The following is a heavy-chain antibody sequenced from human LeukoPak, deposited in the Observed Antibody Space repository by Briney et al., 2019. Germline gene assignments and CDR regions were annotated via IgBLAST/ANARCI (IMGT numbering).Heavy chain of an antibody. CDR1: GFTFSSYA. Sequence: GGSLRLSCAASGFTFSSYAMRWVRQAPGKGLEWVSAISGSGGSTYYADSVKGRFTISRDNSKNTLYLQMNSLRAEDTAVYYCAKDLRYYGSGNDYWGQGTLVTVSS. CDR3: AKDLRYYGSGNDY. J-gene: IGHJ4*02. V-gene: IGHV3-23*01. D-gene: IGHD3-10*01. CDR2: ISGSGGST.